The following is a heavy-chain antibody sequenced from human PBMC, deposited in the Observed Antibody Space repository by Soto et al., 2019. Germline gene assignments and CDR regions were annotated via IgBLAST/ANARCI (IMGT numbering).Heavy chain of an antibody. CDR3: ARYYDYIWGSYRIDSQPVGYFDY. CDR2: IYYSGST. D-gene: IGHD3-16*02. V-gene: IGHV4-39*01. Sequence: SETLSLTCTVSGGSISSSSYYWGWIRQPPGKGLEWIGSIYYSGSTYYNPSLKSRVTISVDTSKNQFSLKLSSVTAADTAVYYCARYYDYIWGSYRIDSQPVGYFDYWGQGTLVTVSS. J-gene: IGHJ4*02. CDR1: GGSISSSSYY.